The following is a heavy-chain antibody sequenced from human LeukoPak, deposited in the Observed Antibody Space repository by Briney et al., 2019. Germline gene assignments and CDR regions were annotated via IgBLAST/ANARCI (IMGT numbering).Heavy chain of an antibody. V-gene: IGHV1-2*02. D-gene: IGHD3-22*01. CDR3: ARGTSRDYYDSSGYYYEDWFDP. CDR2: INPNSGGT. CDR1: GYTFTGYY. J-gene: IGHJ5*02. Sequence: GASVKVSCKASGYTFTGYYMHWVRQAPGQGLEWMGWINPNSGGTNYAQKLQGRVTMTTDTSTSTAYMELRSLRSDDTAVYYCARGTSRDYYDSSGYYYEDWFDPWGQGTLVTVSS.